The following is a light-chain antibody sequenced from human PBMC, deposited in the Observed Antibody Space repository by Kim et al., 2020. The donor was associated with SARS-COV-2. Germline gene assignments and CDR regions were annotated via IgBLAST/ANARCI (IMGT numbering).Light chain of an antibody. CDR1: SLRSYY. CDR3: SSRDSNDNVI. J-gene: IGLJ2*01. Sequence: SELTQDPAVSVALGQTVRITCQGDSLRSYYATWYQQKPGQAPILVIYGKNNRPSGIPDRFSGSSSGNTASLTITGTQAGDEADYYCSSRDSNDNVIFGGGTQLTVL. V-gene: IGLV3-19*01. CDR2: GKN.